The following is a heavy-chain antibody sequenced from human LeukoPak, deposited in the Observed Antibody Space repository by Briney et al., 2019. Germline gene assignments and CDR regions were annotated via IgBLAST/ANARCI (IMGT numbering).Heavy chain of an antibody. J-gene: IGHJ6*03. V-gene: IGHV4-4*07. CDR3: AREYSWENYYYMDV. Sequence: SETLSLTCTVSGGSISSYYWSWIRQPAGKGLEWIGRIYTSGSTNYNPSLKSRVTMSVDTSKNQFSLKLSSVTAADTAVYYCAREYSWENYYYMDVWGKGTTVTVSS. CDR1: GGSISSYY. CDR2: IYTSGST. D-gene: IGHD2-15*01.